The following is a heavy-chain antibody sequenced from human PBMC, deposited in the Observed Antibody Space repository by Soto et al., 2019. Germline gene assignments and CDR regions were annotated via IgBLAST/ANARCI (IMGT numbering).Heavy chain of an antibody. Sequence: SETLSLTCTVSGGSISRYYWSWIRQPPGKGLEWIGYLYNAGSTIYNPSLKSRVTISVDMSQNQFSLNLNYVTAADTAVYYCARDLRGYCGTDCYPLDVWGQGTTVTVS. CDR1: GGSISRYY. J-gene: IGHJ6*02. D-gene: IGHD2-21*02. CDR3: ARDLRGYCGTDCYPLDV. V-gene: IGHV4-59*01. CDR2: LYNAGST.